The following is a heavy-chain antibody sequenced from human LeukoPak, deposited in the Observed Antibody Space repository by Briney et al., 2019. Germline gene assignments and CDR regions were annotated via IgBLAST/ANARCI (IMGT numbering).Heavy chain of an antibody. Sequence: GGSLRLSCAASGFSFSSHGMSWVRQAPWKGPEWVSSISSGSDYTFYADSVKGRFTISKDNSKNTLYLQMNSLRAGDTAIYHCAKIGVIGNWYYDVWGRGTLVTVSS. D-gene: IGHD3-10*01. CDR1: GFSFSSHG. CDR2: ISSGSDYT. V-gene: IGHV3-23*01. J-gene: IGHJ2*01. CDR3: AKIGVIGNWYYDV.